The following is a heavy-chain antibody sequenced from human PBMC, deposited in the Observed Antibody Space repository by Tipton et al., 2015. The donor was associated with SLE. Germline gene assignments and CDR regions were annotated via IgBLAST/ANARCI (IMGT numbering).Heavy chain of an antibody. Sequence: TLSLTCAVSGGSIRSGGYSWSWIRQPPGKGLEWIGYIYQSGNTYYNPSLKSRVTISVDRSKNQFSLKLTSVTAADTAVDYCWGYYNYGMDVWGQGTTVTVSS. V-gene: IGHV4-30-2*01. CDR2: IYQSGNT. J-gene: IGHJ6*02. CDR3: WGYYNYGMDV. D-gene: IGHD3-16*01. CDR1: GGSIRSGGYS.